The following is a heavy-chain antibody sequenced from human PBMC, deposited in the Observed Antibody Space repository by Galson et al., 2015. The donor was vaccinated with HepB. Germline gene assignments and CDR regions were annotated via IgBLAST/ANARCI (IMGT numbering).Heavy chain of an antibody. CDR1: GYTLTTHY. CDR2: INPTSVST. Sequence: VKVSCKASGYTLTTHYLHWVRQAPGQGLEWMGIINPTSVSTTYAEKFQGRITMTRDTSTSTMYMELSSLGSEEPAVYYCARAGRTDYDFWTGSNGFDPWGQGTLVTVSS. CDR3: ARAGRTDYDFWTGSNGFDP. J-gene: IGHJ5*02. V-gene: IGHV1-46*03. D-gene: IGHD3-3*01.